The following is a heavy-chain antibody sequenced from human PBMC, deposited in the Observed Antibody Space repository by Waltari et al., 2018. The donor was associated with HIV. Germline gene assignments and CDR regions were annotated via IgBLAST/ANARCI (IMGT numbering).Heavy chain of an antibody. Sequence: EVHLVESGGGLVKRGGSLGLSCAASGFSSGSYRMNWVRQAPGKGLEWVSSISSSSNFIYYADSVKGRFTISRDNAKNSLYLQMNSLRAEDTAVYYCARDGGSPPNRWFDPWGQGTLVTVSS. CDR1: GFSSGSYR. CDR3: ARDGGSPPNRWFDP. D-gene: IGHD1-26*01. CDR2: ISSSSNFI. J-gene: IGHJ5*02. V-gene: IGHV3-21*01.